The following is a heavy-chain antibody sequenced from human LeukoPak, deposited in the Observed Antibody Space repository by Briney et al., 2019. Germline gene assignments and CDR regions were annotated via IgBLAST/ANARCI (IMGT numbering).Heavy chain of an antibody. CDR2: IWSDGSDK. CDR1: GFTFSHYG. Sequence: GGSLRLSCAASGFTFSHYGMHWVRQTPGAGLEWTPVIWSDGSDKYYAKSVKGRFTISRDNSKNSLFLQMNSLRAEDTAVYYCAKDAQRGFDYSNSLQNWGQGILVTVSS. J-gene: IGHJ1*01. CDR3: AKDAQRGFDYSNSLQN. V-gene: IGHV3-33*06. D-gene: IGHD4-11*01.